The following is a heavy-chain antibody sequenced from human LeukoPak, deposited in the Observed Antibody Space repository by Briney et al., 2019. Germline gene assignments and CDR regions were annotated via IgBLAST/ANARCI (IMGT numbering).Heavy chain of an antibody. CDR2: INPNSGGT. D-gene: IGHD2-2*01. V-gene: IGHV1-2*02. J-gene: IGHJ6*03. CDR1: GYTSTGYY. Sequence: GASVQVSCKASGYTSTGYYKHWVGQAPRQGRQWMGWINPNSGGTNYAQKFQGRVTMTRDTSISTAYIELSRLRSDDTAVYHCARDYCSSTSCYDYYYYYMDVWGKGTTVTVSS. CDR3: ARDYCSSTSCYDYYYYYMDV.